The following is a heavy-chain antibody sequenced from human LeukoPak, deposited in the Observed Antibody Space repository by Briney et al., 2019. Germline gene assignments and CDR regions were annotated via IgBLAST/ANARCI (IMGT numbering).Heavy chain of an antibody. CDR2: INPNSGGT. Sequence: ASVKVSCKASGYTFTGYYMHWVRQAPGQGLEWMGWINPNSGGTNYAQKFQGRVTMTRDTSISTAYMELSRLRSDDTAVYYCASYSAPIRYYYYMDVWGKGTTVTVSS. CDR1: GYTFTGYY. CDR3: ASYSAPIRYYYYMDV. J-gene: IGHJ6*03. V-gene: IGHV1-2*02. D-gene: IGHD2-15*01.